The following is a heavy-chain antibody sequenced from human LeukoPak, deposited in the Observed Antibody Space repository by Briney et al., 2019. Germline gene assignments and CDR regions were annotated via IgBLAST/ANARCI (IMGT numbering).Heavy chain of an antibody. V-gene: IGHV3-74*01. Sequence: GGSLRLSCAASGFTFSSYWMHWVRHAPGKGLVWVSRINSDGSSTNYADSVKGRFTISRDNAKNTLYLQMNSLRAEDTAVYYCAREEYDFWRGSQHFDYWGQGTLVTVSS. J-gene: IGHJ4*02. CDR1: GFTFSSYW. D-gene: IGHD3-3*01. CDR2: INSDGSST. CDR3: AREEYDFWRGSQHFDY.